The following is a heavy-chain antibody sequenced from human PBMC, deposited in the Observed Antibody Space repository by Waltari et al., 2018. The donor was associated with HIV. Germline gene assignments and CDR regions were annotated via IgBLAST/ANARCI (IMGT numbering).Heavy chain of an antibody. Sequence: QVQLVQSGAEVKKPGASVKVSCKASGYTFTSYDINWVRQATGQGLEWMGWMNPNSGNTGSAQKFQGRVTMTRNTSISTAYMELGSLRSEYTAVYYCARGCKNCSSTSGHYSDWGQGTLVTVSS. V-gene: IGHV1-8*01. J-gene: IGHJ4*02. CDR1: GYTFTSYD. D-gene: IGHD2-2*01. CDR3: ARGCKNCSSTSGHYSD. CDR2: MNPNSGNT.